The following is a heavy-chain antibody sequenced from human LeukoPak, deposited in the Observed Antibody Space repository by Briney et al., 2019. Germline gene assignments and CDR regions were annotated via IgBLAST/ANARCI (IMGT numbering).Heavy chain of an antibody. V-gene: IGHV4-59*12. Sequence: SETLSLTCTVSGGSISSYYWSWIRQPPGKGLEWIGYIYDTGSTNYNPSLKSRVTISVDTSKNQFSLKLSSVTAADTAVYYCARPRRYCSGGSCYYWYFDLWGRGTLVTVSS. CDR1: GGSISSYY. J-gene: IGHJ2*01. CDR3: ARPRRYCSGGSCYYWYFDL. D-gene: IGHD2-15*01. CDR2: IYDTGST.